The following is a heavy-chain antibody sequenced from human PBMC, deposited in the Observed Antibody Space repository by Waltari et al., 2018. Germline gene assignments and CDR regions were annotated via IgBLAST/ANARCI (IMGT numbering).Heavy chain of an antibody. V-gene: IGHV4-34*01. CDR2: INHSGST. J-gene: IGHJ6*02. CDR3: ARGPSIAARPTYGMDV. D-gene: IGHD6-6*01. Sequence: QVQLQQWGAGLLKPSETLSLTCAVYGGSFSGYYWSWIRQPPGKGLEWIGEINHSGSTNYNPSLKSRVTISVDTSKNQFSLKLSSVTAADTAVYYCARGPSIAARPTYGMDVWGQGTTVTVSS. CDR1: GGSFSGYY.